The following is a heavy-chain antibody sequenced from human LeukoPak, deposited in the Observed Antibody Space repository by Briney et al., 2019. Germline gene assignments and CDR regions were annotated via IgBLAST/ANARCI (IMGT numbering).Heavy chain of an antibody. Sequence: GGSLRLSRAASGFAFSNAWMSRVRQAPGKGLEWVGRIKSKTNGETTDYAAPLKGRLTISRDDSKNTLFLQVNTLKTEDTAMYYCTSDDPVNRSWGQGTLVTVSS. CDR3: TSDDPVNRS. CDR1: GFAFSNAW. V-gene: IGHV3-15*01. CDR2: IKSKTNGETT. J-gene: IGHJ4*02.